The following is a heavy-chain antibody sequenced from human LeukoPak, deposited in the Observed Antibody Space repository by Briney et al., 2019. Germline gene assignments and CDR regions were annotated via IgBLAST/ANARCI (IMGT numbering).Heavy chain of an antibody. CDR1: GGSISSSNW. Sequence: SETLSLTCAVSGGSISSSNWWSWVRQPPAKGLEWMGEIYHSGSTNYNPSLKRRVTISVDKSKIELSLKLSSVTAADTAVYYCAVGGVYLRGGAEAFDIWGQGTMVTVSS. J-gene: IGHJ3*02. CDR3: AVGGVYLRGGAEAFDI. V-gene: IGHV4-4*02. CDR2: IYHSGST. D-gene: IGHD3-10*01.